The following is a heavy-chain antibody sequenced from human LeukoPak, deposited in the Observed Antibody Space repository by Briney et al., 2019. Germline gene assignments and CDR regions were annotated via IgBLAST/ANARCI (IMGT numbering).Heavy chain of an antibody. CDR2: INPNSGGT. CDR3: ARDHYGSGSYYAFDI. Sequence: ASVKVSCKASGYTFTGYYMHWVRHAPGQGLEWMGRINPNSGGTNYAQKFQGRVTMTRDTSISTAYMELSRLRSDDTAVCYCARDHYGSGSYYAFDIWGQGTMVTVSS. D-gene: IGHD3-10*01. V-gene: IGHV1-2*06. CDR1: GYTFTGYY. J-gene: IGHJ3*02.